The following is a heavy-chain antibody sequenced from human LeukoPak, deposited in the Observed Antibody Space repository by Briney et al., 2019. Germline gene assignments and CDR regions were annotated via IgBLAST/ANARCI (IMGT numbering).Heavy chain of an antibody. CDR3: ARLPAAINGYFDP. CDR2: ISGGGAGT. D-gene: IGHD2-2*01. CDR1: GFTFSSYA. J-gene: IGHJ5*02. Sequence: GGSLRLSCAASGFTFSSYAMSWVRQAPGKGLEWVSAISGGGAGTYYADSVKGRFTISRDNSRNTLYLQMYSLRAEDTAVYYCARLPAAINGYFDPWGQGTLVTVSS. V-gene: IGHV3-23*01.